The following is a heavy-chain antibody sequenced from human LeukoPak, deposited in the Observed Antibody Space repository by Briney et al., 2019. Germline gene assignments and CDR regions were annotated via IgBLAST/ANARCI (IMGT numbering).Heavy chain of an antibody. D-gene: IGHD3-3*01. CDR2: INHSGST. V-gene: IGHV4-34*01. Sequence: SETLSLTCAVYGGSFSGYYWSWIRQPPGKGLEWIGEINHSGSTNYNPSLKSRVTISVDTSKNQFSLKLSSVTAADTAVYYCXXXRLYYDFWSGYYTFGGXXDYWGQGTLVTVSS. CDR1: GGSFSGYY. CDR3: XXXRLYYDFWSGYYTFGGXXDY. J-gene: IGHJ4*02.